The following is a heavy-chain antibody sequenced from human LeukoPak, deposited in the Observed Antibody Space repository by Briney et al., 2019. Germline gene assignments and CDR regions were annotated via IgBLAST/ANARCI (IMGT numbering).Heavy chain of an antibody. D-gene: IGHD6-13*01. V-gene: IGHV3-7*01. CDR2: IRQDGSEK. CDR3: ARDGTAAGLYFDL. CDR1: GFTFTDYW. Sequence: GGSLRLSCEDSGFTFTDYWMNWVRQAPGKGPEWVASIRQDGSEKTYVDSVKGRFTISRDNTKNSLSLQLNGLRAEDAAVYYCARDGTAAGLYFDLWGQGTLVTVSS. J-gene: IGHJ4*01.